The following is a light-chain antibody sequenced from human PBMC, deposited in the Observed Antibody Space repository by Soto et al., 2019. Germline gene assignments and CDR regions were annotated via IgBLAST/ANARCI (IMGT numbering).Light chain of an antibody. CDR3: ATWDDSLNGWV. CDR1: NSNIGRDT. Sequence: QSVLTQPPSASGTPGQRVTISWYGTNSNIGRDTVTWYQHLPGTAPKLLIYSNDQRPSGVPGRFSGSRSGTSASLAISGLQSEDEADYYCATWDDSLNGWVFGGGTKLTVL. V-gene: IGLV1-44*01. CDR2: SND. J-gene: IGLJ3*02.